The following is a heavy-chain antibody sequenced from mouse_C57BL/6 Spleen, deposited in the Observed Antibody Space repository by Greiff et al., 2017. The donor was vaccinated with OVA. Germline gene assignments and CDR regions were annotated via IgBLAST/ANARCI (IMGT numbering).Heavy chain of an antibody. D-gene: IGHD2-4*01. CDR1: GFTFSNYW. V-gene: IGHV6-3*01. CDR3: TGDDYQFAY. J-gene: IGHJ3*01. CDR2: IRLKSDNYAT. Sequence: EVKLVESGGGLVQPGGSMKLSRVASGFTFSNYWMNWVRQSPEKGLEWVAQIRLKSDNYATHYAESVKGRFTISRDDSKSSVYLQMNNLRAEDTGIYYCTGDDYQFAYWGQGTLVTVSA.